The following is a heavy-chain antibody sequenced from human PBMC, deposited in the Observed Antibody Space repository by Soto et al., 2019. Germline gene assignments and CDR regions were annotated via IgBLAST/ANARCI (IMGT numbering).Heavy chain of an antibody. J-gene: IGHJ4*02. V-gene: IGHV4-34*01. CDR1: GGSFRGFY. CDR2: INHVGIT. Sequence: PSETLSLTCAVSGGSFRGFYWTWIRQSPGKGLEWLGDINHVGITNYNPSLKSRVSIPVDTSKNQFSLKLSSVTAADTAVYYCARHVRLAFGVCYFDYWGQGTLVTVSS. D-gene: IGHD2-8*01. CDR3: ARHVRLAFGVCYFDY.